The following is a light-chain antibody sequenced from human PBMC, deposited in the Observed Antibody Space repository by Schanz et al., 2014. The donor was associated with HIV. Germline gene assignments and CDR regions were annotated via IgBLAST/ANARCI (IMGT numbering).Light chain of an antibody. CDR2: QAS. Sequence: DVQMTQSPTTLSASVGDRVTITCRASQNIGKWLTWYQQKPGKAPNLLIYQASSLNIGVPSRFSGSGSGTEFTLTISSLQPDDFATYYCQQYNTYWTFGQGTKVEIK. CDR3: QQYNTYWT. V-gene: IGKV1-5*03. CDR1: QNIGKW. J-gene: IGKJ1*01.